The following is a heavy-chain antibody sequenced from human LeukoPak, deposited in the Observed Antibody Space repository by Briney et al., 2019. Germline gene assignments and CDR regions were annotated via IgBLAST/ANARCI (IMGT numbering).Heavy chain of an antibody. CDR2: ISGSGGST. J-gene: IGHJ4*02. Sequence: PGGSLRLSCAASGFTFSSYAMSWVRQAPGKGLEWVSAISGSGGSTYYADSVKGRFTISRDNSKNTLYLQMNSLRAEDTAVYYCAKGSVMVRGVIITPLDYWGQGTLVTVSS. CDR3: AKGSVMVRGVIITPLDY. CDR1: GFTFSSYA. V-gene: IGHV3-23*01. D-gene: IGHD3-10*01.